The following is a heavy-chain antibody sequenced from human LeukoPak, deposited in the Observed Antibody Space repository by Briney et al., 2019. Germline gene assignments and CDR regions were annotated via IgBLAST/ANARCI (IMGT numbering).Heavy chain of an antibody. Sequence: SETLSLTCTVSGGSISSYYWSWIRQPPGKGLEWIGYIYYSGSTNYNPSLKSRVTISVDTSKNQFSLKLSSVTAADTAVYYCASFLAVAGYFDYWGQGTLVTVSS. CDR3: ASFLAVAGYFDY. V-gene: IGHV4-59*01. D-gene: IGHD6-19*01. J-gene: IGHJ4*02. CDR2: IYYSGST. CDR1: GGSISSYY.